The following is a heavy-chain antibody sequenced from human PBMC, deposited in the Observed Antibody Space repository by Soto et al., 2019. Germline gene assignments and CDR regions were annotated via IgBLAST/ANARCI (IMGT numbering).Heavy chain of an antibody. CDR2: INAGNGNT. J-gene: IGHJ4*02. D-gene: IGHD5-12*01. CDR3: ARQAERGYNYGY. CDR1: GYTFTSYA. V-gene: IGHV1-3*01. Sequence: QVQLVQSGAEVKKPGASVKVSCKASGYTFTSYAMHWVRQAPGQRLEWMGWINAGNGNTKYSQKFQGRVTITRDTSASTAYMERSSLRSEDTAVYYCARQAERGYNYGYWGQGTLVTVSS.